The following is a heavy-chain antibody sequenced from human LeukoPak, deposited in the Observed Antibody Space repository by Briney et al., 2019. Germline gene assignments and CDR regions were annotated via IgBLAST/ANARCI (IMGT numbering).Heavy chain of an antibody. CDR2: ISPGGGTT. D-gene: IGHD5-18*01. J-gene: IGHJ6*03. CDR1: GFAFGSEA. V-gene: IGHV3-23*01. Sequence: PGGSLRLSCAVSGFAFGSEAMSWVRQSPARGLEWVASISPGGGTTYYADYVKGRFIISRDNSNNTLFVQMNSLRAEDTAVYYCAKVGYLQYYYYYYMDVWGKGTTVTVSS. CDR3: AKVGYLQYYYYYYMDV.